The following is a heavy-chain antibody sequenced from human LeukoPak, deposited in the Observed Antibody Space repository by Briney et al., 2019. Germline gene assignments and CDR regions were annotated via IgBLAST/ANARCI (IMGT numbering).Heavy chain of an antibody. V-gene: IGHV4-39*01. CDR1: GGSITSSGYY. Sequence: SSETLSLTCTVSGGSITSSGYYWGWIRQPPGKGLEWIASIHYSGITYYNPSLKSRVTISVDTSKNQFSQKLSSVTAADTAVYYCARYGGQSEFDYWGQGTLVTVSS. CDR3: ARYGGQSEFDY. CDR2: IHYSGIT. J-gene: IGHJ4*02. D-gene: IGHD4-23*01.